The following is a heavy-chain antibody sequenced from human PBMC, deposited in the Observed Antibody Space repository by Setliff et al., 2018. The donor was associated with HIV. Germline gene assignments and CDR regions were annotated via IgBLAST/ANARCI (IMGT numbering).Heavy chain of an antibody. Sequence: GSLRLSCAASGFTFSRYPMNWVRQAPGKGLEWVSIIYDGGTTYYADSVKGRFSISRDNSKKTLYLQMNSLRPEDTAVYHCAKEMRDSYYYDSSGSLIPDYFDYWGQGTLVTVSS. J-gene: IGHJ4*02. D-gene: IGHD3-22*01. V-gene: IGHV3-66*02. CDR1: GFTFSRYP. CDR2: IYDGGTT. CDR3: AKEMRDSYYYDSSGSLIPDYFDY.